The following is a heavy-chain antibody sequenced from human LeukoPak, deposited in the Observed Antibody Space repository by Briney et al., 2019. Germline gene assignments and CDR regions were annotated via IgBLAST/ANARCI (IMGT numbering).Heavy chain of an antibody. J-gene: IGHJ5*02. Sequence: PSQTLSLTCAISGDSVSSNSAAWNWFRQSPSRGLEWLGRTYYRSKWYNDYAVSVKSRIAINPDTSKNQFSLQLNSVTPEDTAVYHCARSSGRFDPWGQGTLVTVSS. CDR2: TYYRSKWYN. CDR1: GDSVSSNSAA. V-gene: IGHV6-1*01. CDR3: ARSSGRFDP.